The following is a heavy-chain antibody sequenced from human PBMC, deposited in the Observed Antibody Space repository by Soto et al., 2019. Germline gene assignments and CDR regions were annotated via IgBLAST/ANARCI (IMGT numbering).Heavy chain of an antibody. CDR2: ISAYNGNT. D-gene: IGHD3-3*01. J-gene: IGHJ3*02. CDR1: GYTFTSYG. Sequence: ASVKVSCKASGYTFTSYGISWVQQAPGQGLEWMGWISAYNGNTNYAQKLQGRVTMTTDTSTSTAYMELRSLRSDDTAVYYCARGWGDDFWSGYDAFDIWGQGTMVTVSS. V-gene: IGHV1-18*01. CDR3: ARGWGDDFWSGYDAFDI.